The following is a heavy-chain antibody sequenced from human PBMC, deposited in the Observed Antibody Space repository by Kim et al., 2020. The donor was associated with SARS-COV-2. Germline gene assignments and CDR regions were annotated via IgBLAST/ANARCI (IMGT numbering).Heavy chain of an antibody. J-gene: IGHJ4*01. CDR2: ISYDGSNK. D-gene: IGHD6-19*01. CDR1: GFTFSSYA. V-gene: IGHV3-30*18. Sequence: GGSLRLSWAASGFTFSSYAMHWVRQAPGKGLEWVAVISYDGSNKYYVDSVKGRFTISRDNSKNTVYLQMNSLRAEDTAVYYCAKDLAAVPNFQGAHYWG. CDR3: AKDLAAVPNFQGAHY.